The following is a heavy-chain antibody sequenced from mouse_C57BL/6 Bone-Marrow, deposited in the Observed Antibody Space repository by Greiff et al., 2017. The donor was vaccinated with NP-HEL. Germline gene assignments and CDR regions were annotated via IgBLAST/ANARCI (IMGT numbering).Heavy chain of an antibody. J-gene: IGHJ4*01. Sequence: VQLQQPGAELVRPGSSVKLSCKASGYTFTSYWMHWVKQRPIQGLEWIGNIDPSDSETHYNQKFKDKATLTVDKSSSTAYMQLISLTSEDSAVYYCARDYDNYYAMDYWGQGTSVTVSS. V-gene: IGHV1-52*01. CDR2: IDPSDSET. CDR3: ARDYDNYYAMDY. D-gene: IGHD2-4*01. CDR1: GYTFTSYW.